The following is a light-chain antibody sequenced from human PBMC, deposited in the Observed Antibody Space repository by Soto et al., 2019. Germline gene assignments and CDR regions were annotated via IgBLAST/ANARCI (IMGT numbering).Light chain of an antibody. CDR1: QGIRND. CDR2: AAS. Sequence: DIQMTQSPSSLSAYVGDRVTITCRASQGIRNDLAWYQQKPGKAPELLIYAASTLQPGVSSRFSGTASGTDFTLTISSLQPEDVATYYCQRYDSAPHTLIFAGGTKVEIK. V-gene: IGKV1-27*01. CDR3: QRYDSAPHTLI. J-gene: IGKJ4*01.